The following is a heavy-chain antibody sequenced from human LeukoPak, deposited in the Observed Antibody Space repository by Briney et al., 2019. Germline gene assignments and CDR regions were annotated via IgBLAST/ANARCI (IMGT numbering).Heavy chain of an antibody. V-gene: IGHV3-23*01. Sequence: GGSLRLSCAASGFTLSSYAMSWVRQAPGKGLEWVSAISGSGGSTYYADSVKGRFTIFRDNSKNTLYLQMNSLRAEDTAVYYCAKTNSNSVSSSWYMDWFDPWGQGTLVTVSS. CDR3: AKTNSNSVSSSWYMDWFDP. CDR2: ISGSGGST. CDR1: GFTLSSYA. D-gene: IGHD6-13*01. J-gene: IGHJ5*02.